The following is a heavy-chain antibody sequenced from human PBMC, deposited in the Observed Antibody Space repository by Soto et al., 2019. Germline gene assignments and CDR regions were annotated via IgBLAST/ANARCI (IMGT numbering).Heavy chain of an antibody. Sequence: EVQLVESGGGLVKPGGSLRLSCAASGFTFSSYSMNWVRQAPGKGLEWVSSISSSSSYIYYADSVKGRFTISRDNAKNSLYLQMTSLRAEDTAVYYCARDLPPITGGWYCYYGMDVWGQGTTVTVSS. J-gene: IGHJ6*02. V-gene: IGHV3-21*01. CDR3: ARDLPPITGGWYCYYGMDV. CDR2: ISSSSSYI. CDR1: GFTFSSYS. D-gene: IGHD6-19*01.